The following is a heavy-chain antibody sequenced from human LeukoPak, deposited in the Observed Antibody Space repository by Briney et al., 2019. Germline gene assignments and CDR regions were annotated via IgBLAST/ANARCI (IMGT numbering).Heavy chain of an antibody. Sequence: SETLSLTCAVYGGSFSGYYWSWIRQPPGKGLEWIGEINHSGSTNYNPSLKSRVTISVDTSKNQFSLKLSSVTAADTAVYYCARDPAYYDFWSGYYQYWGQGTLVTVSS. D-gene: IGHD3-3*01. CDR3: ARDPAYYDFWSGYYQY. J-gene: IGHJ4*02. CDR2: INHSGST. CDR1: GGSFSGYY. V-gene: IGHV4-34*01.